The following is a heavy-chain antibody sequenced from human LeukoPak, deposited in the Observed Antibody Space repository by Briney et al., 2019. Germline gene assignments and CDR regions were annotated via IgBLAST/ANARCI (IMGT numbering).Heavy chain of an antibody. Sequence: SETLSLTCAVYGGSFSGYYWSWIRQPPGKGLEWIGEINHSGSTNYNPSLKSRVTISVDTSKNQFSLKLSSVTAADTAVYYCARVDYYGSGSLPDYYYMDVWGKGTTDTVSS. J-gene: IGHJ6*03. V-gene: IGHV4-34*01. D-gene: IGHD3-10*01. CDR1: GGSFSGYY. CDR3: ARVDYYGSGSLPDYYYMDV. CDR2: INHSGST.